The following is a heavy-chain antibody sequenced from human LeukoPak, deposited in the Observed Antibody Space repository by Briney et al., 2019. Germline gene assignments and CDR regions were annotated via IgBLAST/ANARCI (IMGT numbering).Heavy chain of an antibody. D-gene: IGHD3-9*01. CDR3: ARGHYDVLAASYKWTPDY. CDR2: ITSGGDYI. V-gene: IGHV3-21*01. CDR1: GFTFSSYS. J-gene: IGHJ4*02. Sequence: GGSLRLSCAASGFTFSSYSMHWVRQAPGKGLEWVSSITSGGDYIYYADSVKGRFTTSRDNAKNSLSLQLNSLRVEDTAVYYCARGHYDVLAASYKWTPDYWGQGTLVTVSS.